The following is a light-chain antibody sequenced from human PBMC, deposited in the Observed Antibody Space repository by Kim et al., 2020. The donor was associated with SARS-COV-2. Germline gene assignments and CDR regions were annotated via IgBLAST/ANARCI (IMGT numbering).Light chain of an antibody. CDR1: SSDVGSYNY. Sequence: QSALTQPASVSGSPGQSITISCTGTSSDVGSYNYVSWYQQHPAKAPKLIIYDVNKRPSGVSNRFSGSKSGNTASLTISGLQAEDEADYYCGSYRSSSPFAYVFGTGTKVTVL. CDR2: DVN. V-gene: IGLV2-14*03. CDR3: GSYRSSSPFAYV. J-gene: IGLJ1*01.